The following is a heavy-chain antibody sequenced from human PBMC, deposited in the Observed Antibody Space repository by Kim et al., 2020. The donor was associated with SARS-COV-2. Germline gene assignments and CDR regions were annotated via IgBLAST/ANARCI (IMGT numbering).Heavy chain of an antibody. CDR1: GYTFTSYG. V-gene: IGHV1-18*01. D-gene: IGHD4-17*01. CDR2: VGAYNGDT. J-gene: IGHJ4*02. CDR3: ARDRGYGDDTFDY. Sequence: ASVKVSCKASGYTFTSYGISWVRQAPGQGLEWLGWVGAYNGDTNYAQNLQGRVNLTTDTSTSTAFLELRSLRSDDTAVYFCARDRGYGDDTFDYWGQGTLVTVSS.